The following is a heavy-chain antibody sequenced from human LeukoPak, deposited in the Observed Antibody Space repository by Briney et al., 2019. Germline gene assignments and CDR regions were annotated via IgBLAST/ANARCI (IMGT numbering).Heavy chain of an antibody. V-gene: IGHV3-7*01. J-gene: IGHJ4*02. CDR2: IKGDGSGK. CDR1: GFTFSGSW. Sequence: GESLTLSCAASGFTFSGSWMSWVRQAPGEGLEWVATIKGDGSGKSYVDSVKGRFAISRDDAKSSLFLQMDSLRYEDTAVYYCTKNTHDYWGQGTLVTVSS. D-gene: IGHD1/OR15-1a*01. CDR3: TKNTHDY.